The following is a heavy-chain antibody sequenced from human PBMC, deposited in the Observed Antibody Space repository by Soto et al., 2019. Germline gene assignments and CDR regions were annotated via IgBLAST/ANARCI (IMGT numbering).Heavy chain of an antibody. V-gene: IGHV4-30-2*01. Sequence: QLQLQESGSGLVKPSQTLSLTCAVSGGSISSGGYSWSWIRQPPGKGLEWIGYIYNRGSTYYNPSLKRRVTISVDRSKNQFSRKLSSVTAADTAVYYCAGAGGLGAVAVDSWGQGTLVTVSS. CDR3: AGAGGLGAVAVDS. CDR2: IYNRGST. CDR1: GGSISSGGYS. D-gene: IGHD6-19*01. J-gene: IGHJ4*02.